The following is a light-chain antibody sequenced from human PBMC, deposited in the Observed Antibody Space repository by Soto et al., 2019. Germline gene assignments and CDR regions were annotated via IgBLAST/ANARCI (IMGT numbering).Light chain of an antibody. V-gene: IGKV1-5*03. CDR2: RAS. CDR3: QQYNSYSQT. CDR1: QSISNW. Sequence: DIQMTQSPSTLSASVGDRVTITCRASQSISNWLAWYQQKPGKAPKLLIYRASNLERGVPSRFSGRGSGTEFTLTIRSLQPDDFTPYYCQQYNSYSQTFGQGTKVEIK. J-gene: IGKJ1*01.